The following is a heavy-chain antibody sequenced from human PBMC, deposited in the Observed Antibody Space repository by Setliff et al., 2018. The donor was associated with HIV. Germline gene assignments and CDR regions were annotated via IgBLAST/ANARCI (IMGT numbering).Heavy chain of an antibody. J-gene: IGHJ4*02. D-gene: IGHD6-13*01. Sequence: SETLSLTCTVSGVSISSDYYWSWIRQHPGKGLEWIGYIYYSGNTFYNPSLRSRVTISVDTSKSQFSLKVSSVTAADTAVYYCARVARGGHSSRWYYFDYWGQGTLVTVSS. CDR1: GVSISSDYY. CDR2: IYYSGNT. CDR3: ARVARGGHSSRWYYFDY. V-gene: IGHV4-31*03.